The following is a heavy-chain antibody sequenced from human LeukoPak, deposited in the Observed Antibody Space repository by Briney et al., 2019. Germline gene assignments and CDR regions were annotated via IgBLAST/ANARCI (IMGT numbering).Heavy chain of an antibody. J-gene: IGHJ4*02. D-gene: IGHD2-15*01. CDR3: AKDIVGIY. CDR1: GFTFSHYS. V-gene: IGHV3-64*01. Sequence: PGGSLRLSCAASGFTFSHYSMHWVRQAPGKGLEYVSAINSNGDDTYYANSVKGRFTISRDNSKNTLYLQMGSLRAEDMAVYYCAKDIVGIYWGQGTLVTVSS. CDR2: INSNGDDT.